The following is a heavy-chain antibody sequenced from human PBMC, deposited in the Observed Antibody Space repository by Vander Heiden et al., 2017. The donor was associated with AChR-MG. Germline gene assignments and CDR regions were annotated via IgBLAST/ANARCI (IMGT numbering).Heavy chain of an antibody. Sequence: QAQLVESGGGVVQRGRSVRVCWAAAGLTLSNFGMHWVRQAPGKGLEWVSLIWHDESKTYYADSVKGRFTISRDNPGNTLYLQMYSLSAEDTAFYFCAIDADTSGYFSYYDNWCQGPLVTVSS. CDR3: AIDADTSGYFSYYDN. CDR2: IWHDESKT. CDR1: GLTLSNFG. V-gene: IGHV3-33*01. D-gene: IGHD3-22*01. J-gene: IGHJ4*02.